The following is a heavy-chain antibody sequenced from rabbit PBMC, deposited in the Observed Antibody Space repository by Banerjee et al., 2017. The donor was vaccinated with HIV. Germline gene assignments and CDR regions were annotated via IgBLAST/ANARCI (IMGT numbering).Heavy chain of an antibody. CDR1: GFDFSSYY. Sequence: QLKETGGGLVQPGGSLTLSCKASGFDFSSYYMSWVRQAPGKGLAWIGIIYAGKGSTDYASWVNGRFTISSDNAQNTVDLQMNSLTAADTATYFCARVGFIYAGYAGYGYDVYFNLWGPGTLVTVS. CDR3: ARVGFIYAGYAGYGYDVYFNL. CDR2: IYAGKGST. V-gene: IGHV1S7*01. J-gene: IGHJ4*01. D-gene: IGHD6-1*01.